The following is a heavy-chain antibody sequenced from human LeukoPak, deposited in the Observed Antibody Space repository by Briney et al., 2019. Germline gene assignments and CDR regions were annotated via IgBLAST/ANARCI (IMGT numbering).Heavy chain of an antibody. J-gene: IGHJ4*02. CDR3: ARRRGAYWFDY. D-gene: IGHD2-8*02. CDR1: GGSISSSSYY. Sequence: SETLSLTCTVSGGSISSSSYYWGWIRQPPGKGLEWIGSIHYTGSTYYNPSLKSRVTISVDTSKNQFSLKLSSVTAADTAVYYCARRRGAYWFDYWGQGTLVTVSS. CDR2: IHYTGST. V-gene: IGHV4-39*01.